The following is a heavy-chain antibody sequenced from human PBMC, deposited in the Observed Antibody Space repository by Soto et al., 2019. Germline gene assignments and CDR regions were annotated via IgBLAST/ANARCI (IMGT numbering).Heavy chain of an antibody. D-gene: IGHD3-10*01. CDR1: GFSFSIYS. CDR3: AKARGGSGAFDI. CDR2: ISPAGSSI. Sequence: EGQLVEFGGGLVKPGGSLRLSCAASGFSFSIYSYNWVREAPGKGLEWLSYISPAGSSIYYTDPVKGRFTISRDSARDSVYLQMNSLRAEDTAVYYCAKARGGSGAFDIWGQGTMVTVSS. J-gene: IGHJ3*02. V-gene: IGHV3-48*01.